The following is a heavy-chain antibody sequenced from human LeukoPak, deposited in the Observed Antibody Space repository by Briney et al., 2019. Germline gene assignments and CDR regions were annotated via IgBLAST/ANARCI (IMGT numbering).Heavy chain of an antibody. J-gene: IGHJ6*02. D-gene: IGHD3-3*01. CDR1: GGTFSSYT. CDR3: ARDLAIFGVVTTLGYGMDV. V-gene: IGHV1-69*04. CDR2: IIPILGIA. Sequence: ASVKVSCKASGGTFSSYTISWVRQAPGQGLEWMGRIIPILGIANYAQEFQGRVTITADKSTSTAYMELSSLRSEDTAVYYCARDLAIFGVVTTLGYGMDVWGQGTTVTVSS.